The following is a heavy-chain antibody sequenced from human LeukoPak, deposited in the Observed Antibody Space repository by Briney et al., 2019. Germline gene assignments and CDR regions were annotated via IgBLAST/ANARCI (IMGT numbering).Heavy chain of an antibody. CDR3: ARISGGVYYYYYYGMDV. J-gene: IGHJ6*02. CDR2: INHSGST. V-gene: IGHV4-34*01. CDR1: GGSFSGYY. Sequence: PSETLSLTCAVYGGSFSGYYWSWIRQPPGKGLEWIGEINHSGSTNYNPSLKSRVTISVDTSKNQFSLKLGSVTAADTAVYYCARISGGVYYYYYYGMDVWGQGTTVTVSS. D-gene: IGHD3-10*01.